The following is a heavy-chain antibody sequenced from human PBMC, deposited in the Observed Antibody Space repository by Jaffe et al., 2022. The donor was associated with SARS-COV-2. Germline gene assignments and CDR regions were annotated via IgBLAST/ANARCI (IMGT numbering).Heavy chain of an antibody. J-gene: IGHJ4*02. CDR2: IKQDGSEK. D-gene: IGHD6-13*01. CDR1: GFTFSNYW. Sequence: EVQLVESGGGLVQPGGSLRLSCAASGFTFSNYWMSWVRQAPGKGLEWVANIKQDGSEKFYMDSVKGRFTISRDNAKNSLYLLMNSLRAEDTAVYYCARSLTGYISRYNYYYFDYWGQGTLVTVSS. V-gene: IGHV3-7*01. CDR3: ARSLTGYISRYNYYYFDY.